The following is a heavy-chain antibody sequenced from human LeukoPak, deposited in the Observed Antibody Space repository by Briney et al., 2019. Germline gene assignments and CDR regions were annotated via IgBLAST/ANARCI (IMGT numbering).Heavy chain of an antibody. D-gene: IGHD4/OR15-4a*01. CDR2: IIPIFGTA. CDR3: ARGKLGCSYCFDY. J-gene: IGHJ4*02. CDR1: GGTLSSYA. V-gene: IGHV1-69*13. Sequence: SVKVSCKASGGTLSSYAISWVRQAPGQGLEWMGGIIPIFGTANYAQKFQGRVTITADESTSTAYMELSSLRSEDTAVCYCARGKLGCSYCFDYWGQGTLVTVSS.